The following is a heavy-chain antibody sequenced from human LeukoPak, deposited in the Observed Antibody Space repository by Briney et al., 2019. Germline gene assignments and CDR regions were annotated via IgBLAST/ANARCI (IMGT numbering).Heavy chain of an antibody. CDR1: GYSFTSYW. J-gene: IGHJ4*02. CDR3: ARTYYYEGSGFYYANFDY. Sequence: GESLKISCKGSGYSFTSYWIGWVRQLPGKGLEWMGIIYPGDSETRYSPSFQGQVTISADKSISTAYLQWSSLKASDTAMYYCARTYYYEGSGFYYANFDYWGQGTLVTVSS. D-gene: IGHD3-22*01. CDR2: IYPGDSET. V-gene: IGHV5-51*01.